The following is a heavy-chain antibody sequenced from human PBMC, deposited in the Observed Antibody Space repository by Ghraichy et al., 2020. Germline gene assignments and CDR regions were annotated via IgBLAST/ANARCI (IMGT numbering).Heavy chain of an antibody. CDR2: ISSSSSYI. V-gene: IGHV3-21*01. Sequence: GGSLRLSCAASGFTFSSYSMNWVRQAPGKGLEWVSSISSSSSYIYYADSVKGRFTISRDNAKNSLYLQMNSLRAEDTAVYYCARDQCSSTSCYAGEYYYYYYGMDVWGQGTTVTVSS. J-gene: IGHJ6*02. CDR3: ARDQCSSTSCYAGEYYYYYYGMDV. CDR1: GFTFSSYS. D-gene: IGHD2-2*01.